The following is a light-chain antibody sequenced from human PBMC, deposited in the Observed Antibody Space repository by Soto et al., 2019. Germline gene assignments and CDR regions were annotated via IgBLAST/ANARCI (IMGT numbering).Light chain of an antibody. J-gene: IGKJ1*01. V-gene: IGKV3-20*01. CDR2: GAY. Sequence: EIVLTQSPGTLSLSPGERATLSCRASQSVSSANFAWYQKKPGQDTRXLIYGAYSRATGIPDRFSGSGSGTVLTLTINILEPDDFAVYYCHQYGNSHQTFGQGTKV. CDR1: QSVSSAN. CDR3: HQYGNSHQT.